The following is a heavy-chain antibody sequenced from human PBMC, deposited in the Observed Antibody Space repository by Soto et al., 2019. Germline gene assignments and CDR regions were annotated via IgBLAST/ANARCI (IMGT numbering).Heavy chain of an antibody. CDR2: ISSSSSYI. V-gene: IGHV3-21*01. J-gene: IGHJ4*02. CDR1: GFTFSSYS. D-gene: IGHD2-2*01. Sequence: EVQLVESGGGLVKPGGSLRLSCEASGFTFSSYSMNWVRQAPGKGLEGVSSISSSSSYIYYADSVKGRFTISRDNAKNSLYLQMNSLRAEDTAVYYCARDVGYCSSTSCYGDYWGQGTLVTVSS. CDR3: ARDVGYCSSTSCYGDY.